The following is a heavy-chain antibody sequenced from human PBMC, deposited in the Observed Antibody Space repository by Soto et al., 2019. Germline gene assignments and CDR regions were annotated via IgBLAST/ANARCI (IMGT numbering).Heavy chain of an antibody. D-gene: IGHD2-2*01. J-gene: IGHJ5*02. CDR2: ATHSGSS. V-gene: IGHV4-34*01. CDR3: ARGGVTLPGFDP. Sequence: LSDTLSLTCAVYSGSFSGYYWTWIRQPPGKGLEWIGEATHSGSSNYNPSLKSRVSISVDTSKNQFSLELRFVTAADTAVYYCARGGVTLPGFDPWGQGTLVTVSS. CDR1: SGSFSGYY.